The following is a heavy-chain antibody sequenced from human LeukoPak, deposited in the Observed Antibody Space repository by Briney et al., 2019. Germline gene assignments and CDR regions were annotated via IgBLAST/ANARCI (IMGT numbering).Heavy chain of an antibody. Sequence: PSETLTLTCAVYGGSFSGYYWSWIRQPPGKGLEWIGEINHSGSTNYNPSLKSRVTISVDTSKNQFSLRLSSVTAADTAVYYCARRRRSRVVVVAATLYDYWGQGTLVTVSS. CDR3: ARRRRSRVVVVAATLYDY. CDR1: GGSFSGYY. CDR2: INHSGST. V-gene: IGHV4-34*01. D-gene: IGHD2-15*01. J-gene: IGHJ4*02.